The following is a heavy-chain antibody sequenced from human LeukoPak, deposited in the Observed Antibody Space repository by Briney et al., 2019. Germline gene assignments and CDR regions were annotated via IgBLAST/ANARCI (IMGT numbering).Heavy chain of an antibody. J-gene: IGHJ3*02. CDR2: INPNSGGT. CDR1: GGTFTGYY. Sequence: ASVKVSCKASGGTFTGYYMHWVRQAPGQGLEWMGWINPNSGGTNYAQKFQGRVTMTRDTSISTAYMELSRLTSDDTAVYYCARYALVVVPAAPMDAFDIWGQGTMVTVSS. CDR3: ARYALVVVPAAPMDAFDI. D-gene: IGHD2-2*01. V-gene: IGHV1-2*02.